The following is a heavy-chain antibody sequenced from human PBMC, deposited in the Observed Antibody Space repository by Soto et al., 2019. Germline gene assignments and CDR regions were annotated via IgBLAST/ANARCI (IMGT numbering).Heavy chain of an antibody. Sequence: WGSLRLSCAASGFTFSSYSMNWVRQAPGKGLEWVSSISSSSSYIYYADSVKGRFTISRDNAKNSLYLQMNSLRAEDTAVYYCARDQRYYYDSSGYYAFDIWGQGTMVTVSS. CDR3: ARDQRYYYDSSGYYAFDI. CDR2: ISSSSSYI. D-gene: IGHD3-22*01. J-gene: IGHJ3*02. V-gene: IGHV3-21*01. CDR1: GFTFSSYS.